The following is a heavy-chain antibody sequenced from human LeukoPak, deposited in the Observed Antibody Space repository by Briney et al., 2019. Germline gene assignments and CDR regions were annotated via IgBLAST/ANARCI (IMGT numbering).Heavy chain of an antibody. V-gene: IGHV3-30-3*01. CDR3: ARDAGWVAGIISPYFDY. CDR2: ISYDGSNK. CDR1: GCTFSSYA. J-gene: IGHJ4*02. D-gene: IGHD6-19*01. Sequence: GRSLRLSCAASGCTFSSYAVHWVRQAPGKGLEWVAVISYDGSNKYYADSVKGRFTISRDNSKNTLYLQMNSLRAEDTAVYYCARDAGWVAGIISPYFDYWGQGTLVTVSS.